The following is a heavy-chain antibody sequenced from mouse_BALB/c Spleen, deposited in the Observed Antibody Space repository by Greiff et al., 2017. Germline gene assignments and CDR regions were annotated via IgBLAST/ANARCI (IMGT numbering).Heavy chain of an antibody. CDR2: ISYSGST. CDR1: GDSITSGY. CDR3: ARSYYGSSYEEGFAY. J-gene: IGHJ3*01. V-gene: IGHV3-8*02. D-gene: IGHD1-1*01. Sequence: EVQGVESGPSLVKPSQTLSLTCSVTGDSITSGYWNLIRKFPGNKLEYMGYISYSGSTYYIPSLKSRISITRDTSKNQYYLQLNSVTTEDTATYYCARSYYGSSYEEGFAYWGQGTLVTVSA.